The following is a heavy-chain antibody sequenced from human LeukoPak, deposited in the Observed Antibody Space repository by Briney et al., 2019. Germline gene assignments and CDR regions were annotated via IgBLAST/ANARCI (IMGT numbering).Heavy chain of an antibody. Sequence: PSETLSLTCTVSGGSISNYYWSWIRQPPGKGLEWIGYIYYSGSTNYNPSLKSRVTISVDTSKNQFSLKLSSVTAADTAVYYCARGHSSGYYLDYWGQGTLVTVSS. CDR2: IYYSGST. CDR3: ARGHSSGYYLDY. J-gene: IGHJ4*02. V-gene: IGHV4-59*12. CDR1: GGSISNYY. D-gene: IGHD3-22*01.